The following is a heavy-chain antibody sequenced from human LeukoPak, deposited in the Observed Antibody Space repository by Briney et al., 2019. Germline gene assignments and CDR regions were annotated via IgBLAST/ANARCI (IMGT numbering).Heavy chain of an antibody. CDR1: GYTFTGYY. V-gene: IGHV1-2*02. J-gene: IGHJ5*02. Sequence: GASVKVSCKASGYTFTGYYMHWVRQATGQGLEWMGWINPNSGGTNYAQKFQGRVTMTRDTSISTAYMELSRLRSDDTAVYYCARDYYGSGSFFDPWGQGTLVTVSS. CDR3: ARDYYGSGSFFDP. D-gene: IGHD3-10*01. CDR2: INPNSGGT.